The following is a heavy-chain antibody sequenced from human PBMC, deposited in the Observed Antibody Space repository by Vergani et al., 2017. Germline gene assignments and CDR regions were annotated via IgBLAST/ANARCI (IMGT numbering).Heavy chain of an antibody. J-gene: IGHJ6*03. V-gene: IGHV4-39*07. CDR2: IYYSGST. CDR1: GGSISSSSYY. CDR3: ARGVSVHGYSGSYYWGRPYYYYYMDV. Sequence: QLQLQESGPGLVKPSETLSLTCTVSGGSISSSSYYWGWIRQPPGKGLEWIGSIYYSGSTYYNPSLKSRVTISVDTSKNQFSLKLSSVTAADTAVYYCARGVSVHGYSGSYYWGRPYYYYYMDVWGKGTTVTVSS. D-gene: IGHD1-26*01.